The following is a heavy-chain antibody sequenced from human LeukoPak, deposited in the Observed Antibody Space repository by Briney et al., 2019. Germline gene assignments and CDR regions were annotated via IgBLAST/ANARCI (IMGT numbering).Heavy chain of an antibody. CDR1: GGTFSSYA. Sequence: ASVKVSCKASGGTFSSYAISWVRQAPGQGLEWMGGIIPIFGTANYAQKFQGRVTITADKSTSTAYMELSSLTSEDTAVYYCARDPSMVRGENTPYFDYWGQGTLVTVSS. J-gene: IGHJ4*02. CDR2: IIPIFGTA. V-gene: IGHV1-69*06. CDR3: ARDPSMVRGENTPYFDY. D-gene: IGHD3-10*01.